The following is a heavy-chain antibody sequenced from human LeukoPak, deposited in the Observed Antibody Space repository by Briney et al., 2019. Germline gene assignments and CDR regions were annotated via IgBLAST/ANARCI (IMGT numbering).Heavy chain of an antibody. CDR3: ARAGFGEFPMIDY. Sequence: PSETLSLTCSVSGGSITSTDFWWGWIRQPSGKGLEWIGEINHSGSTNYNPSVKSRVTISVDTSKNQFSLKLSSVTAADTAVYYCARAGFGEFPMIDYWGQGTLVTVSS. CDR2: INHSGST. J-gene: IGHJ4*02. V-gene: IGHV4-39*07. D-gene: IGHD3-10*01. CDR1: GGSITSTDFW.